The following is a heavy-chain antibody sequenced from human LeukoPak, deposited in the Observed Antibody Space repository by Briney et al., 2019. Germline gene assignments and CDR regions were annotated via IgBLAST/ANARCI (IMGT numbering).Heavy chain of an antibody. D-gene: IGHD6-13*01. J-gene: IGHJ4*02. CDR3: ARGGSSWESDY. Sequence: ASVKVSCKASGYTFTNYCMHWVRQGPGQGLEWMGIINPSGGSTSYAQKFQGRVTMTRDTSTSTVYMELSSLRSEDTAAYYCARGGSSWESDYWGQGTLVTVSS. V-gene: IGHV1-46*01. CDR1: GYTFTNYC. CDR2: INPSGGST.